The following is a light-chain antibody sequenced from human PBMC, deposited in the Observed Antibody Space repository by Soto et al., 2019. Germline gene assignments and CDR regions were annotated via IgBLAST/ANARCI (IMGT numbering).Light chain of an antibody. CDR3: AAWDDSLNGVV. CDR2: SNN. Sequence: QSVLTHPPSASGTPGQRGTISCSGSSSNIGRNTVNWYQQLPGTAPKLLIYSNNQRPSGVPDRFSGSKSGTSASLAISGLQSEDEADYYCAAWDDSLNGVVFGGETHLTVL. V-gene: IGLV1-44*01. J-gene: IGLJ2*01. CDR1: SSNIGRNT.